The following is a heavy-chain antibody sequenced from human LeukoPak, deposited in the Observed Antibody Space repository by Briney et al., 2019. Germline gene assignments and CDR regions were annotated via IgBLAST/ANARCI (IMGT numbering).Heavy chain of an antibody. Sequence: NPGGSLRLSCAASGFTFSSYSMNWVRQAPGKGLAWVSSISSSSSYIYYADSVKGRFTISRDNAKNSLYLQMNSLRAEDTAVYYCARGLSGYASSLGYWGQGTLVTVSA. V-gene: IGHV3-21*01. CDR2: ISSSSSYI. D-gene: IGHD6-6*01. CDR1: GFTFSSYS. CDR3: ARGLSGYASSLGY. J-gene: IGHJ4*02.